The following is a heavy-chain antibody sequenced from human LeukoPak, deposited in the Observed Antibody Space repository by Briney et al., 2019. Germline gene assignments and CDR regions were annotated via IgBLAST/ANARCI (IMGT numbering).Heavy chain of an antibody. CDR1: GFTFSDYY. V-gene: IGHV3-23*01. CDR2: IGAAGTT. CDR3: AKRSVSTSYYFDY. J-gene: IGHJ4*02. D-gene: IGHD1-1*01. Sequence: GGSLRLSCAASGFTFSDYYMSWIRQAPGKGLEWVSTIGAAGTTLYADSVKGRVTISRDNSKNTLYLQMNSLRAEDTAVYYCAKRSVSTSYYFDYWGQGTLVTVSS.